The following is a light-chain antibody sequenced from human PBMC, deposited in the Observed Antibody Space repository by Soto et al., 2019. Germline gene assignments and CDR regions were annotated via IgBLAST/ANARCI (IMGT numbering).Light chain of an antibody. V-gene: IGLV1-40*01. CDR2: GNY. J-gene: IGLJ1*01. CDR1: SSNIGAGYD. CDR3: QAYDDGLSGSV. Sequence: QSVLTQPPSVSGAAGQSGTISCSGSSSNIGAGYDVHWYQQFPGGAPKSLIFGNYNRPSGVPNRFSGSRSGSSASLAIAGLQPEDEAFYYCQAYDDGLSGSVFGTGTKVTVL.